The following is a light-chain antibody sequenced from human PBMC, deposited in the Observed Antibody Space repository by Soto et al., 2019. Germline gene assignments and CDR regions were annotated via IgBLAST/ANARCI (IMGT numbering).Light chain of an antibody. CDR1: QSVSSN. V-gene: IGKV3-15*01. J-gene: IGKJ5*01. Sequence: EIVMTQSPATLSVSPGERATLSCRASQSVSSNLAWYQQKPGQPPRLLIYASSTRATGIPGRISGSGSETEFTLTISSLQSEDFAVYYCQQYHKWPITFGQGTRLEIK. CDR3: QQYHKWPIT. CDR2: ASS.